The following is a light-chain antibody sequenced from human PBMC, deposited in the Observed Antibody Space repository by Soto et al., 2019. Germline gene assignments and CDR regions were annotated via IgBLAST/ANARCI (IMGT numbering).Light chain of an antibody. CDR1: SSDVGGYNY. V-gene: IGLV2-14*01. J-gene: IGLJ1*01. CDR2: DVS. CDR3: SSYTSSSTPHYV. Sequence: QSALTQPASVSVSPGQSITISCTGTSSDVGGYNYVSWYQQHPGKAPKLMIYDVSNRPSGVSNRFSGSKSGHTASLTISGLQAEDEADYYCSSYTSSSTPHYVFGTGTKVTVL.